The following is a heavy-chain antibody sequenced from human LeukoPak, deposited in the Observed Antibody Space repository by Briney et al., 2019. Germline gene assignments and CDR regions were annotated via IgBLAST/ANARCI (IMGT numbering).Heavy chain of an antibody. V-gene: IGHV3-21*01. Sequence: GGSLRLSCAASGFTFSSYSMNWVRQAPGKGLEWVSSISSSSSYIYYADSVKGRFTISRDNAMNSLYLQMNSLRAEDTAVYYCARDIAAAVDYWGQGTLVTVSS. CDR3: ARDIAAAVDY. CDR1: GFTFSSYS. D-gene: IGHD6-13*01. J-gene: IGHJ4*02. CDR2: ISSSSSYI.